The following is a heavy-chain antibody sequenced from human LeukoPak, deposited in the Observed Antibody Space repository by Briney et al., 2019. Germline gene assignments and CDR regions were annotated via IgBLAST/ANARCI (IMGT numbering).Heavy chain of an antibody. CDR1: GGTFSSYA. CDR3: ARDVGDIVTVPAAVSVP. V-gene: IGHV1-69*05. J-gene: IGHJ5*02. D-gene: IGHD2-2*01. Sequence: ASVKVSCKASGGTFSSYAISWVRQAPGQGLKWMGRIIPIFGTANYAQKFQGRVTITTDESTSTAYMEVRSLRSDDTAMYYCARDVGDIVTVPAAVSVPWGQGTLVTVSS. CDR2: IIPIFGTA.